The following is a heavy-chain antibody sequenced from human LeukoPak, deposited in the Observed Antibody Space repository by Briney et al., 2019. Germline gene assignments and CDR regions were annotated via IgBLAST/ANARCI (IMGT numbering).Heavy chain of an antibody. V-gene: IGHV1-2*02. J-gene: IGHJ4*02. D-gene: IGHD2-2*01. CDR2: IKPNDHST. CDR3: ARDLGRLGNSTSSYDY. CDR1: VYTFTDYY. Sequence: SVTVSCKASVYTFTDYYIHWVRQAPEPGLKWMGWIKPNDHSTNPARKLQVRFAMTSETSISTAYMELSSQTADDAAVYYYARDLGRLGNSTSSYDYWGQGTLATVSS.